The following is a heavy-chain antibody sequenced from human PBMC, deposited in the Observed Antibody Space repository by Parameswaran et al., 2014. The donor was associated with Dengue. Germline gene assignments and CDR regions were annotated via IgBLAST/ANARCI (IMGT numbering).Heavy chain of an antibody. D-gene: IGHD3-3*01. CDR2: ISSDSSHI. CDR3: ASRLLYNGY. Sequence: WIRQPPGKGLEWISSISSDSSHIYYADSVKGRFTISRDNAKNSLYLQMTSLRVEDTAVYYCASRLLYNGYWAQGTLVTVSS. J-gene: IGHJ4*02. V-gene: IGHV3-21*01.